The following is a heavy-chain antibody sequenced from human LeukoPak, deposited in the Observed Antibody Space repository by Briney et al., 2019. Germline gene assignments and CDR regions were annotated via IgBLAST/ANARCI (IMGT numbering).Heavy chain of an antibody. CDR2: IYSDGST. CDR1: GFTVSSNY. J-gene: IGHJ4*02. V-gene: IGHV3-53*01. CDR3: ARGIAAAGTALYN. Sequence: PGGSLRLSCAVSGFTVSSNYMSWVRQAPGKGLEWVSVIYSDGSTYSADSVKGRFTISRDNSKNTLYLQINSLRAEDTAVNYCARGIAAAGTALYNWGQGTLLTVSS. D-gene: IGHD6-13*01.